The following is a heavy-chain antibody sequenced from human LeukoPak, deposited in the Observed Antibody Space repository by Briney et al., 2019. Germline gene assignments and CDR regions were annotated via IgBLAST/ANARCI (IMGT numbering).Heavy chain of an antibody. J-gene: IGHJ4*02. V-gene: IGHV4-61*02. CDR1: GGSISSGSYY. Sequence: SETLSLTCTVSGGSISSGSYYWSWIRQPAGKGLEWIGRIYTSGSTNYNPSLKSRVTISVDTSKNQFSLKLSSVTAADTAVYYCARHSCSGGSCYADYWGPGTLVTVSS. D-gene: IGHD2-15*01. CDR2: IYTSGST. CDR3: ARHSCSGGSCYADY.